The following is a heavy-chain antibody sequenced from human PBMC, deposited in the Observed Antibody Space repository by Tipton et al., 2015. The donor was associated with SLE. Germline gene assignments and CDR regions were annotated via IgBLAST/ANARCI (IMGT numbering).Heavy chain of an antibody. CDR3: ARHRGYGEFDY. Sequence: SLRLSCAASGFTVSSNYMSWVRQAPGKGLEWVSVIYSGGSTYYADSVKGRFTISRDNAKNSLYLQMNSLRAEDTAVYYCARHRGYGEFDYWGQGTLVTVSS. CDR1: GFTVSSNY. V-gene: IGHV3-53*01. CDR2: IYSGGST. J-gene: IGHJ4*02. D-gene: IGHD5-12*01.